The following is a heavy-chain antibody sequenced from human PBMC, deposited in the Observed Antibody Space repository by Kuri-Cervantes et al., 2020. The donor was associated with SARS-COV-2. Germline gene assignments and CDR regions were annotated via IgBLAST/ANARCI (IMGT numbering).Heavy chain of an antibody. V-gene: IGHV4-34*01. CDR1: GGSFSGYY. J-gene: IGHJ4*02. CDR2: INHSGST. CDR3: ARGSESPPFDY. D-gene: IGHD2/OR15-2a*01. Sequence: SETLSLTCAVYGGSFSGYYWSWIRQPPGKGLEWIGEINHSGSTNYNPSLKSRVTVSVDTSKNQFSLKLGSATAADTAVYYCARGSESPPFDYWGQGTLVTVSS.